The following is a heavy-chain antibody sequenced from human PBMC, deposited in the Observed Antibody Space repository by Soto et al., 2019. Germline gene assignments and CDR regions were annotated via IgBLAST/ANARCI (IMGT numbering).Heavy chain of an antibody. CDR3: AKAPPPFTSGAFDP. V-gene: IGHV3-23*01. CDR2: ISGSGGIT. D-gene: IGHD3-10*01. J-gene: IGHJ5*02. CDR1: GFTFISYA. Sequence: PVGSLRLSCAASGFTFISYAMCWVRQAPGKGLDWVSVISGSGGITYSADSVKGRFTISRDNSKKSLYLQMNSLRAEDTAVYYCAKAPPPFTSGAFDPWGQGSLVTVSS.